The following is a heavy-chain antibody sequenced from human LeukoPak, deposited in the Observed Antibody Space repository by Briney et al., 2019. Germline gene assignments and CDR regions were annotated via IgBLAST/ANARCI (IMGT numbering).Heavy chain of an antibody. CDR2: ILYDGTNK. CDR1: GFTLSDYG. V-gene: IGHV3-30*02. Sequence: GGSLRLSCAASGFTLSDYGMHWVRQAPGKGLEWVAFILYDGTNKYYADSVKGRFSISRDNSRNTLYLQMNSLRAEDTAVYNCATLVGASVDYLDYWGQGTLVTVSS. CDR3: ATLVGASVDYLDY. J-gene: IGHJ4*02. D-gene: IGHD1-26*01.